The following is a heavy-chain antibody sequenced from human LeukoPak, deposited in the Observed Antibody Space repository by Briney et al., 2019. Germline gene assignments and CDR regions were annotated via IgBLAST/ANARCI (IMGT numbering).Heavy chain of an antibody. CDR3: ARRFERVAYDFWSGWEGDAFDI. V-gene: IGHV4-30-2*01. CDR1: GGSISSGGYS. Sequence: PSETLSLTCAVSGGSISSGGYSWSWIRQPPGKGLEWIGYIYHSGSTYYNPSLKSRVTISVDRSKNQFSLKLSSVTAADTAVYYCARRFERVAYDFWSGWEGDAFDIWGQGTMVTVSS. CDR2: IYHSGST. D-gene: IGHD3-3*01. J-gene: IGHJ3*02.